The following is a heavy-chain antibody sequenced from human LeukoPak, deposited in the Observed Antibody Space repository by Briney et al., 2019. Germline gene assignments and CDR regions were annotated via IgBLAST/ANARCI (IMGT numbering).Heavy chain of an antibody. CDR1: GFTFRTYA. CDR2: ISGSGDTT. J-gene: IGHJ5*02. CDR3: AKDWVSRPKWLDP. D-gene: IGHD3-16*01. Sequence: GGSLRLSCAASGFTFRTYAMSWVRHAPGKGLEWVSGISGSGDTTYYADSVKGRFTISRENSKNTLYLQMSSLTADDTAVYYCAKDWVSRPKWLDPWGQGTLVTVSS. V-gene: IGHV3-23*01.